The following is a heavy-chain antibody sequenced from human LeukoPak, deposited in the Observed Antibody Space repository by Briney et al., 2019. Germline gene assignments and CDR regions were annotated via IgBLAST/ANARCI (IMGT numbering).Heavy chain of an antibody. CDR2: MNPNSGNT. CDR1: GGTFSSYA. CDR3: ARGPYDSSGYRFDY. Sequence: GSSVKVSCKASGGTFSSYAINWVRQATGQGLEWMGWMNPNSGNTGYAQKFQGRVTMTSNTSISTAYMELSSLRSEDTAVYYCARGPYDSSGYRFDYWGQGTLVTVSS. V-gene: IGHV1-8*02. J-gene: IGHJ4*02. D-gene: IGHD3-22*01.